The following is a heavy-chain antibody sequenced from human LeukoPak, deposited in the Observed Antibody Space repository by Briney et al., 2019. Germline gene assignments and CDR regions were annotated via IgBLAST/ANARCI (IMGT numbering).Heavy chain of an antibody. CDR1: EFTFNNYW. Sequence: PGGSLRLSCAASEFTFNNYWMTWVRQAPGKGLEWVANINQDGSGKYYVDSVKGRFTISRDNAKNSLYLQMNSLRAEDTAVYYCGRLLYKWDDPRLDYWGQGTLVTVSS. J-gene: IGHJ4*02. CDR3: GRLLYKWDDPRLDY. D-gene: IGHD1-20*01. V-gene: IGHV3-7*01. CDR2: INQDGSGK.